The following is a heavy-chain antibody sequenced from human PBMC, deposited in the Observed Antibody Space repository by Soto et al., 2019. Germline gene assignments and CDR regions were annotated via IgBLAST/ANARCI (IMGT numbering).Heavy chain of an antibody. V-gene: IGHV5-51*01. CDR1: GYSFTSYW. Sequence: PGESLKISCKGSGYSFTSYWIGWVRQMPGKGLEWMGIIYPGDSDTRYSPSFQGQVTISADKSISTAYLQWSSLKASDTAMYYCARLPYYYDSSGYSSGAFDIWGQGTMVTVSS. CDR2: IYPGDSDT. CDR3: ARLPYYYDSSGYSSGAFDI. J-gene: IGHJ3*02. D-gene: IGHD3-22*01.